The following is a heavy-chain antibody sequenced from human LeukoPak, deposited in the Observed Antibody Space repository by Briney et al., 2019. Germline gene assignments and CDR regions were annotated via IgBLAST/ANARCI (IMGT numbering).Heavy chain of an antibody. J-gene: IGHJ4*02. CDR3: AKNHRDAGDY. Sequence: GGSLRLSCAASGFTFSDYEMNWVRQAPGKGLEWVAFIHYDGSNEYYADSVKGRFTISRDDSRNTLYLQMNSLRAEDTALYYCAKNHRDAGDYWGQGTLVTVSS. CDR2: IHYDGSNE. V-gene: IGHV3-30*02. CDR1: GFTFSDYE. D-gene: IGHD2-2*01.